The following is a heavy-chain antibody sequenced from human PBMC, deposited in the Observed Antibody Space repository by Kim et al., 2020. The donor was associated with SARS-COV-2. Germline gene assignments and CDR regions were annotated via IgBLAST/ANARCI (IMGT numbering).Heavy chain of an antibody. CDR1: GDSVSSNSAA. J-gene: IGHJ5*02. CDR3: VGGGGWNT. D-gene: IGHD6-19*01. CDR2: TYYRSKWYN. Sequence: SQTLSLTCAISGDSVSSNSAAWNWIRQSPSRGLEWLGRTYYRSKWYNEYALSVKSRITINPDTSKNQFCLQLNSVTPEDTAVYYCVGGGGWNTWGQGTLVTVSS. V-gene: IGHV6-1*01.